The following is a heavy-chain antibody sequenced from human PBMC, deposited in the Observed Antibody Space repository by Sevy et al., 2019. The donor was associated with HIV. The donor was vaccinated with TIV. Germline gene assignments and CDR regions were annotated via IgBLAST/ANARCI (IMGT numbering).Heavy chain of an antibody. CDR1: GFTFSSAW. D-gene: IGHD3-22*01. J-gene: IGHJ6*02. CDR3: ITDPAYRGYDEEVINYYFYGMDV. Sequence: GSLRLSCTASGFTFSSAWMSWVRQAPGKGLEWVGRIKSEFDGGAIDYAEPVKGSFSISREDSKTTVYLQMNSLKTDDTAVYYCITDPAYRGYDEEVINYYFYGMDVWGQGTTVTVSS. CDR2: IKSEFDGGAI. V-gene: IGHV3-15*01.